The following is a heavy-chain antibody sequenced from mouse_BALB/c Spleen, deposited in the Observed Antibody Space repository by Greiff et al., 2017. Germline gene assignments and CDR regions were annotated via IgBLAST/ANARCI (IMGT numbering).Heavy chain of an antibody. CDR2: IRSKSNNYAT. Sequence: EVKLQESGGGLVQPKGSLKLSCAASGFTFNTYAMNWVRQAPGKGLEWVARIRSKSNNYATYYADSVKDRFTISRDDSQSMLYLQMNNLKTEDTAMYYCVRQGDGYHWYFDVWGAGTTVTVSS. D-gene: IGHD2-3*01. J-gene: IGHJ1*01. CDR1: GFTFNTYA. V-gene: IGHV10-1*02. CDR3: VRQGDGYHWYFDV.